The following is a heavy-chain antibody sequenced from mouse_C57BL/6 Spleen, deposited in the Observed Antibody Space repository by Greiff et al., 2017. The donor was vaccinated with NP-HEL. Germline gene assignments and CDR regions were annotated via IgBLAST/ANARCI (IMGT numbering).Heavy chain of an antibody. J-gene: IGHJ3*01. CDR3: ARDGSTWFAY. D-gene: IGHD1-1*01. CDR2: IAPANGNT. CDR1: GYTFKNTY. V-gene: IGHV14-3*01. Sequence: VQLQQSVAELVRPGASVKLSCTASGYTFKNTYMHWVKQRPEQGLEWIGRIAPANGNTKYDPKFQGKATITADTSSNTAYLQLSSLTSEDTAIYYCARDGSTWFAYWGQGTLVTVSA.